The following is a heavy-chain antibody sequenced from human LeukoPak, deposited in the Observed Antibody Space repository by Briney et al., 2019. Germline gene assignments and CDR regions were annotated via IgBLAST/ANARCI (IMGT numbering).Heavy chain of an antibody. V-gene: IGHV4-39*01. Sequence: SGTLSLTCTVSGGSINSHSYYWGWIRQPPGKGPEWIGSVYYDGTSYSNPSLQSRAAVFVDTSRDQFSLDLSFVTAADTALYYCVRHVSTNTGYFDSCGQGTLVSVSS. CDR1: GGSINSHSYY. CDR2: VYYDGTS. D-gene: IGHD5-24*01. CDR3: VRHVSTNTGYFDS. J-gene: IGHJ4*02.